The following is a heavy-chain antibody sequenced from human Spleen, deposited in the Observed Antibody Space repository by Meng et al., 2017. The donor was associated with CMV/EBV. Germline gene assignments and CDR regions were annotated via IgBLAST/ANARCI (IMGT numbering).Heavy chain of an antibody. Sequence: ASVKVSCKASDYTFTSYGISWVRQAPGQGLEWMGRISTYNGNTDYVQNLQGRVTMTTDTSTSTAYMELRSLRSDDTAVYYCARVGVVVMKNAFDIWGQGTMVTVSS. CDR1: DYTFTSYG. J-gene: IGHJ3*02. CDR3: ARVGVVVMKNAFDI. D-gene: IGHD3-22*01. CDR2: ISTYNGNT. V-gene: IGHV1-18*01.